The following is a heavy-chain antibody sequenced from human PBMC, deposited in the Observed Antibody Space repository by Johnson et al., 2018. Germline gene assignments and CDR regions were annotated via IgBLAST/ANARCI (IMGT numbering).Heavy chain of an antibody. Sequence: VQLVESGGGLVQPGRSLRLSCAASGFTFDDYAMHWVRQAPGKGLEWVSGIRWNSGSIGYADSVKGRFTISRDNAKNSLYLQMNSRRAEDTAVYYCAKALKRGDGSGSYACGYWYYGMDVWGQGTTVTVSS. CDR2: IRWNSGSI. J-gene: IGHJ6*02. CDR3: AKALKRGDGSGSYACGYWYYGMDV. V-gene: IGHV3-9*01. D-gene: IGHD3-10*01. CDR1: GFTFDDYA.